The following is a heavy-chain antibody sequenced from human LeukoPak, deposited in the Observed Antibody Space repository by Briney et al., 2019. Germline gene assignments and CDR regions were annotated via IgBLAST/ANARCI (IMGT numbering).Heavy chain of an antibody. V-gene: IGHV3-23*01. Sequence: GGSLRLSCAASGFSFSTYDMSWVRQAPGKGLEWVSGIRGSGGSTFYADSVKGRFTISRDNSKNTLNLQMNSLRAEDTAVYYCAKGDSRSFLNWFDPWGQGTLVTVSS. CDR1: GFSFSTYD. D-gene: IGHD6-6*01. CDR3: AKGDSRSFLNWFDP. CDR2: IRGSGGST. J-gene: IGHJ5*02.